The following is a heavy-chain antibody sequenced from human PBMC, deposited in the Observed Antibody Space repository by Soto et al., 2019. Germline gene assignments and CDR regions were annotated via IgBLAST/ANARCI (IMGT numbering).Heavy chain of an antibody. Sequence: QVQLVQSGAEVKKPGASVKVSCKASGYTFTGYYMHWVRQAPGQGLEWMGWINPNSGGTNYAQKFQGWVTMTRDTSISTAYMALSRLRSDDTAVYYCARGPGGTLTGFRPPHDAFDIWGQGTMVTVSS. J-gene: IGHJ3*02. D-gene: IGHD3-9*01. CDR2: INPNSGGT. V-gene: IGHV1-2*04. CDR3: ARGPGGTLTGFRPPHDAFDI. CDR1: GYTFTGYY.